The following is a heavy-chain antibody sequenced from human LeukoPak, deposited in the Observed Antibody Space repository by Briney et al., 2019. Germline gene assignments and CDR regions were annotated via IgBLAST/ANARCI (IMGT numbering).Heavy chain of an antibody. V-gene: IGHV3-21*01. CDR2: ISSSSSYI. CDR1: GFTFSSYS. D-gene: IGHD2-15*01. Sequence: GGSLRLSCAASGFTFSSYSMNWVRQAPGKGLEWVSSISSSSSYIHYADSVKGRFTISRDNAKNSLYLQMNSLRAEDTAVYYCARSGLYYYYYYGMDVWGQGTTVTVSS. CDR3: ARSGLYYYYYYGMDV. J-gene: IGHJ6*02.